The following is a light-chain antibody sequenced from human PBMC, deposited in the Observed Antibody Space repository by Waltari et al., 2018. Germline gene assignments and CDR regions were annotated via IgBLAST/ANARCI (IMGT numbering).Light chain of an antibody. Sequence: EIVMTQSPAALSVSPGERATLSGRASQHISNNLAWYQHTPGQPPRLLISGASTMATGVPARFSGSGSGTEFSLTISSLQSEDSAIYFCQQYNTWPPSTFGQGTKLEIK. CDR1: QHISNN. CDR2: GAS. CDR3: QQYNTWPPST. J-gene: IGKJ2*02. V-gene: IGKV3-15*01.